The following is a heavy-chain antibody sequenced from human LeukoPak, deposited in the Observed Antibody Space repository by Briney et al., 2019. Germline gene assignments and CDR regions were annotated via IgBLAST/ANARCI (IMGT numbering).Heavy chain of an antibody. CDR2: IKQDGSEK. Sequence: GGSLRLSCAASGFTFSSYWMSWVRQAPGKGLEWVANIKQDGSEKYYVDSVKGRFTISRDNAKNSLYLQMNSLRAEDTAVYYCARVLWDYYYYMDVWGKGTTVTVSS. V-gene: IGHV3-7*04. CDR3: ARVLWDYYYYMDV. CDR1: GFTFSSYW. D-gene: IGHD1-26*01. J-gene: IGHJ6*03.